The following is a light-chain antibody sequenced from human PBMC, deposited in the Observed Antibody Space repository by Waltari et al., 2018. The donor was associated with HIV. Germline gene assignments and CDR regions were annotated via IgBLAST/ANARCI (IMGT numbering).Light chain of an antibody. CDR2: DTS. CDR3: LLSYGGPRV. J-gene: IGLJ2*01. CDR1: TGAVTSGHS. Sequence: QAVVTQEPSLTVSPGGTVTLTCGSSTGAVTSGHSPDWLQQRPGQAPRTLIHDTSNKHSWTPARFSGSRLGGKASLTLSVAQPEDEAEYYCLLSYGGPRVFGGGTKLTVL. V-gene: IGLV7-46*01.